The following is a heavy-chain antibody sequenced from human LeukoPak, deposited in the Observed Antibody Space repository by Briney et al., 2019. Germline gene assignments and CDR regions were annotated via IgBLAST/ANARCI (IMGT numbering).Heavy chain of an antibody. Sequence: GGSLRLSCAASGFTFSTYTMNWVRQAPGKGLEWISYIGWSDSAIFYADSVKGRFTISRDSARNSLFLQMNSLSDEDTAVYYCARDHQWSFDSWGQGTLVTVSS. J-gene: IGHJ4*02. CDR1: GFTFSTYT. CDR2: IGWSDSAI. D-gene: IGHD2-15*01. CDR3: ARDHQWSFDS. V-gene: IGHV3-48*02.